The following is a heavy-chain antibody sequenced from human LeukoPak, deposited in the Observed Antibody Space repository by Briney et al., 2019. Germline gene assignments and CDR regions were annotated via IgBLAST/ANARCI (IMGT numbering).Heavy chain of an antibody. D-gene: IGHD2-21*01. CDR2: VYYTGVT. J-gene: IGHJ4*02. Sequence: SETLCLTRAVTGDSVNTPAYYWGWIRQPPGKGLEWIGSVYYTGVTLYDAYFQSRVTLSIDMSRNQFSLYLASVTAADAAVYYCARETLIENYPDYFDIWGRGLLVTVSS. V-gene: IGHV4-39*07. CDR3: ARETLIENYPDYFDI. CDR1: GDSVNTPAYY.